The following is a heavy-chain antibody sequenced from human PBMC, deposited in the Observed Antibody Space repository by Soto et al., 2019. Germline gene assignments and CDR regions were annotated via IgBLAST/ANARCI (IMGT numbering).Heavy chain of an antibody. CDR3: AREPNYFDY. Sequence: ASVKVSCKASGGILSTSTFTWVRQATGQGLEWMGWMNPNSGNTGYAQKFQGRVTMTRNTSISTAYMELSSLRSEDTAVYYCAREPNYFDYWGQGTLVTVSS. V-gene: IGHV1-8*02. CDR1: GGILSTST. J-gene: IGHJ4*02. CDR2: MNPNSGNT.